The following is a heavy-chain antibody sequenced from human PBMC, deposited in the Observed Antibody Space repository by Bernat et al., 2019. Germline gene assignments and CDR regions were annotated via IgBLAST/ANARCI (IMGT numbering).Heavy chain of an antibody. Sequence: QLQLQESGPGLVKPSETLSLTCTVSGGSISSSSYYWGWIRQPPGKGLEWIGSIYYSGSTYSNPSLKSRVTISVDTSKNQFSLKLSSVTAADTAVYYCASTTTVTTAEYFQHWGQGTLVTVSS. V-gene: IGHV4-39*01. CDR1: GGSISSSSYY. CDR3: ASTTTVTTAEYFQH. J-gene: IGHJ1*01. CDR2: IYYSGST. D-gene: IGHD4-17*01.